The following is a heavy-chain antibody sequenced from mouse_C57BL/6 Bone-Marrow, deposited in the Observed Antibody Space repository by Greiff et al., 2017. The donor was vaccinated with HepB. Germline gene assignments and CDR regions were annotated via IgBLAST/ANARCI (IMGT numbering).Heavy chain of an antibody. Sequence: EVHLVESEGGLVQPGSSMKLSCTASGFTFSYYYMAWVRQVPEKGLEWVANINYDGSSTYYLDSLKSRFIISRDNAKNSLYLQMSSLKSEDTATYYCASYSNYGYVDVWGTGTTVTVSS. D-gene: IGHD2-5*01. CDR3: ASYSNYGYVDV. CDR2: INYDGSST. V-gene: IGHV5-16*01. J-gene: IGHJ1*03. CDR1: GFTFSYYY.